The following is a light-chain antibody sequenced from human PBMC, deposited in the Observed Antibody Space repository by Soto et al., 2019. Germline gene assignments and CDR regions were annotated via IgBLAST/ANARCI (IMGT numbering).Light chain of an antibody. CDR1: QSVSSSS. Sequence: EIVLTQSPGTLSLSPGERATLSCRASQSVSSSSLAWYQQKRGQAPRLLIHDASSRATGIPDRFSGSGSGTDFTLTISSLEPEDFAVYYCQQRSNGLTFGGGTKVDIK. CDR3: QQRSNGLT. J-gene: IGKJ4*01. V-gene: IGKV3D-20*02. CDR2: DAS.